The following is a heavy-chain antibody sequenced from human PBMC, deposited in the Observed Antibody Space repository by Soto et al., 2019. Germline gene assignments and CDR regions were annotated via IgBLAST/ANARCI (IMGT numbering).Heavy chain of an antibody. CDR3: AKDFWSTGGAFDI. CDR2: ISGSGGST. Sequence: GESLKISCAASGFTFSSYAMSWVRQAPGKGLEWVSAISGSGGSTYYADSVKGRFTISRDNSKNTLYLQMNSLRAEDTAVYYCAKDFWSTGGAFDIWGQGTMVTVSS. J-gene: IGHJ3*02. CDR1: GFTFSSYA. V-gene: IGHV3-23*01. D-gene: IGHD3-3*01.